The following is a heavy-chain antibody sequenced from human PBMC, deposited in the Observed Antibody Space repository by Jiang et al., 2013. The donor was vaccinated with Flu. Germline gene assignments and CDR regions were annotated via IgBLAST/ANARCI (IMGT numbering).Heavy chain of an antibody. CDR3: ARETDRTIVVVTLGGVYLDS. Sequence: NYAHTLQGRVTITADKSTNTAYMELSSLRAEDTAVYYCARETDRTIVVVTLGGVYLDSWGQGTLVTVSS. D-gene: IGHD3-22*01. V-gene: IGHV1-69*04. J-gene: IGHJ4*02.